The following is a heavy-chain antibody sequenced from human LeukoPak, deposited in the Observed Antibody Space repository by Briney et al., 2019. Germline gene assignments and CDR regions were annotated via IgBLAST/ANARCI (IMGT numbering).Heavy chain of an antibody. V-gene: IGHV3-66*01. D-gene: IGHD5-24*01. CDR1: GFTVSSNY. J-gene: IGHJ5*02. CDR3: ARGGSDGYNP. Sequence: GGSLRLSCAASGFTVSSNYMSWVRQAPGKGLEWVSVIDSGGSTNYADSVRGRFTISRDTSENTLYLQMNSLRAEDTAVYSCARGGSDGYNPWGQGTLVTVSS. CDR2: IDSGGST.